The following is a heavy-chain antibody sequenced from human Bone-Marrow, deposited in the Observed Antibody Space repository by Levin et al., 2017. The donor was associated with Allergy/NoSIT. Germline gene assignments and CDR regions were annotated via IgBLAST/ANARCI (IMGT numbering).Heavy chain of an antibody. V-gene: IGHV4-31*03. Sequence: PSETLSLTCNVSGGSISSGGYYWSWIRHHPGKGLEWIGYIYNSGSTNYKPSLKSRVSISVDTSKNQFSLELTSVTAADTAVYYCARCGRTWLRLRGFDYWGQGSLVTVSS. CDR1: GGSISSGGYY. D-gene: IGHD5-12*01. J-gene: IGHJ4*02. CDR3: ARCGRTWLRLRGFDY. CDR2: IYNSGST.